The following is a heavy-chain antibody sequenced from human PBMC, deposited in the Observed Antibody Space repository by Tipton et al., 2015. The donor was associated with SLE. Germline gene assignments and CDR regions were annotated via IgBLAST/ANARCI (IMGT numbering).Heavy chain of an antibody. Sequence: LRLSCTVSGGSISSSSYYWGWIRQPPGKGLEWIGSIYYSGSTYYNPSLKSRVTISVDTSKNQFSLKLSSVTAADTAVYYCARQMYTTSSRAHDYWGQGTLVTVSS. CDR1: GGSISSSSYY. D-gene: IGHD1-1*01. J-gene: IGHJ4*02. V-gene: IGHV4-39*01. CDR3: ARQMYTTSSRAHDY. CDR2: IYYSGST.